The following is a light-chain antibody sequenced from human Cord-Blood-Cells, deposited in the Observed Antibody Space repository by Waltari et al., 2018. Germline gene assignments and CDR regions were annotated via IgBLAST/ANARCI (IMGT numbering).Light chain of an antibody. CDR3: QQYGSSPWT. V-gene: IGKV3-20*01. J-gene: IGKJ1*01. CDR1: QTVSSSY. CDR2: GAS. Sequence: EIVLTQSPGTLSLSPGERATLSGRASQTVSSSYLAWYQQKPGQAPRLLIYGASSRATGIPDRFSGSGSGTDFTLTISRLEPEDFAVYYCQQYGSSPWTFGQVTKVEIK.